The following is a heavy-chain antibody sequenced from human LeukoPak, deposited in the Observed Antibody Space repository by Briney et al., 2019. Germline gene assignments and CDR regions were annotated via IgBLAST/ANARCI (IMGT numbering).Heavy chain of an antibody. CDR2: ISSGGITI. CDR1: GFTFSDYY. D-gene: IGHD4-17*01. CDR3: AREDDYGYFDY. J-gene: IGHJ4*02. Sequence: PGGSLRLSCAASGFTFSDYYMSWIRLAPGKGLEWVSSISSGGITIYYADSVKGRFTISRDNAKNSLYLQMNSLRAEDTAVYYCAREDDYGYFDYWGQGTLVTVSS. V-gene: IGHV3-11*04.